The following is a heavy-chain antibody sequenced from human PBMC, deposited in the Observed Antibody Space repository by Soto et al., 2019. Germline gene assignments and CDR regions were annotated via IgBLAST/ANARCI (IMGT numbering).Heavy chain of an antibody. Sequence: LRLSCAASGFTFSSYAMSWVRQAPGKGLEWVSAISGSGGSTYYADSVKGRFTISRDNSKNTLYLQMNSLRAEDTAVYYCAKDPIYYYDSSGYYPFDYWGQGTLVTVSS. CDR1: GFTFSSYA. D-gene: IGHD3-22*01. V-gene: IGHV3-23*01. J-gene: IGHJ4*02. CDR3: AKDPIYYYDSSGYYPFDY. CDR2: ISGSGGST.